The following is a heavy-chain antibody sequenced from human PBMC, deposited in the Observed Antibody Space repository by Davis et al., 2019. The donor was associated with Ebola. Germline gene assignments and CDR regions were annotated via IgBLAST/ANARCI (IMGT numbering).Heavy chain of an antibody. V-gene: IGHV3-9*01. CDR1: GFTFDDYA. D-gene: IGHD6-13*01. Sequence: SLKISCAASGFTFDDYAMHWVRQAPGKGLEWVSGISWNSGSIGYADSVKGRFTISRDNAKNSLYLEMNSLRPEDTALYYCIAAAATDYWGQGTLVTVSS. CDR2: ISWNSGSI. CDR3: IAAAATDY. J-gene: IGHJ4*02.